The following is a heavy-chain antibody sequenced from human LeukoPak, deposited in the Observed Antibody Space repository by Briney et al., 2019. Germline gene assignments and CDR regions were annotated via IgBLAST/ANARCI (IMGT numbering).Heavy chain of an antibody. CDR2: IRTGGGST. J-gene: IGHJ4*02. CDR3: ANDPYFAQ. CDR1: GLTFSNHA. V-gene: IGHV3-23*01. Sequence: GSLRISCAASGLTFSNHAMSWVRQAPGKGLEWVSTIRTGGGSTHYADSVKGRFTISRDNSKNMVYLQMNSLRAEDTAIYYCANDPYFAQWGQGTLVTVSS.